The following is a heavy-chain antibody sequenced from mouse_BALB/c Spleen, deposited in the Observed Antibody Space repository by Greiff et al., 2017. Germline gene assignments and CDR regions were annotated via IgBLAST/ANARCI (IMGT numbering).Heavy chain of an antibody. D-gene: IGHD2-3*01. CDR2: ISSGGSYT. Sequence: EVKLVESGGDLVKPGGSLKLSCAASGFTFSSYGMSWVRQTPDKRLEWVATISSGGSYTYYPDSVKGRFTISRDNAKNNLYLQMSSLKSEDTAMYYCARDHDGYFYWGQGTLVTVSA. V-gene: IGHV5-6*01. CDR1: GFTFSSYG. CDR3: ARDHDGYFY. J-gene: IGHJ3*01.